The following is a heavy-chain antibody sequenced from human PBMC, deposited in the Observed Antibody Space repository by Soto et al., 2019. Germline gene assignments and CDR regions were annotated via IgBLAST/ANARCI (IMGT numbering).Heavy chain of an antibody. CDR1: GGSFSGYY. V-gene: IGHV4-34*01. CDR2: INHSGST. D-gene: IGHD7-27*01. CDR3: ARGPRTGDLDY. Sequence: QSQTLSLTCAVYGGSFSGYYWSWIRQPPGKGLEWIGEINHSGSTNYNPSLKSRVTISVDTSKNQFSLKLSSVTAADTAVYYCARGPRTGDLDYWGQGTLVTVSS. J-gene: IGHJ4*02.